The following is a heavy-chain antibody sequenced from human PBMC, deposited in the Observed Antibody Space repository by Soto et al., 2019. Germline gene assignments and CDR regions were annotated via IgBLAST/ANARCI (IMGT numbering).Heavy chain of an antibody. D-gene: IGHD6-19*01. CDR2: ISGSGGYT. CDR1: GFTFSSYA. Sequence: EVQLLESGGGLGQPGGSLRLSCAASGFTFSSYAMSWVRQAPGKGLEWVSAISGSGGYTYYADSVKGRFTISRDNSKDTLYLQMNSLRAEDTAVYYCAKGPALAGGYDPWGQGTLVTVSS. J-gene: IGHJ5*02. V-gene: IGHV3-23*01. CDR3: AKGPALAGGYDP.